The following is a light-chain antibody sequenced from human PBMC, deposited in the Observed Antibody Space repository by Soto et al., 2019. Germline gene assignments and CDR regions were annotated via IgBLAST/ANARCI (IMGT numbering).Light chain of an antibody. CDR1: SSNIGSNT. CDR2: SNN. V-gene: IGLV1-44*01. Sequence: QSVLTQPPSASGTPGQRVTISCSGSSSNIGSNTVNWYQQLPGTAPKLRIYSNNQRPSGVPDRFSGSKSGTSASLAISGLQSEDEADYYCAAWDDSLNGSYVFGTGTKVTVL. CDR3: AAWDDSLNGSYV. J-gene: IGLJ1*01.